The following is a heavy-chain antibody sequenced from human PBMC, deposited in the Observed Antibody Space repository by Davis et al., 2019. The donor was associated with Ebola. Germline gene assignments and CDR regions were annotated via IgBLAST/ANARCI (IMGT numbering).Heavy chain of an antibody. CDR1: RYTFTSYG. CDR2: ISAYNGNT. Sequence: ASVKVSCKASRYTFTSYGISWVRQDPGQGLEWMGWISAYNGNTNYAQKLQGRDTMTTDPSTSTAYMELWSLRSDDTAVYYCARDMGMVQEANWFDPWGQGTLVTVSS. CDR3: ARDMGMVQEANWFDP. D-gene: IGHD3-10*01. J-gene: IGHJ5*02. V-gene: IGHV1-18*01.